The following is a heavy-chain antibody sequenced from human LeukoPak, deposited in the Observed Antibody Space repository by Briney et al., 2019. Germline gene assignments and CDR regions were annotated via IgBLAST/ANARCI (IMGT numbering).Heavy chain of an antibody. V-gene: IGHV3-30*02. CDR3: VKDPVDY. CDR2: IRYDGSNN. J-gene: IGHJ4*02. Sequence: GGSLRLSCAACGFTRSRYGMHWVRQAPGKGLEWVAFIRYDGSNNYYADAVKGRFTISRDNSKNTLYLHMDSLRAEDTAVYYCVKDPVDYSGQASLVTVSS. D-gene: IGHD5-12*01. CDR1: GFTRSRYG.